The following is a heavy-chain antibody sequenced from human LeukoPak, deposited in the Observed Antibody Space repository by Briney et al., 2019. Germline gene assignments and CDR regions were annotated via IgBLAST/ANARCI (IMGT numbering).Heavy chain of an antibody. Sequence: ASVKVSCKASGYTFTGYYMHWVRQAPGQGLEWMGWINPNSGGTNYAQKFQGRVTMTRDTSISTAYMELSRPRSDDTAVYYCARAMVVGIAAAGNDYWGQGTLVTVSS. J-gene: IGHJ4*02. CDR1: GYTFTGYY. V-gene: IGHV1-2*02. CDR3: ARAMVVGIAAAGNDY. D-gene: IGHD6-13*01. CDR2: INPNSGGT.